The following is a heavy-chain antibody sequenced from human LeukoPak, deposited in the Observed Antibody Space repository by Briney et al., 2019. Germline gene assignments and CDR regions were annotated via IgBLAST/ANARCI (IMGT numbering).Heavy chain of an antibody. CDR2: INTKTGNP. Sequence: GSSVKASSTAAGYTFTQYGINWVRQAPGQGLEWMAWINTKTGNPTYAQGFTGRFVFSLDTSVRTAYLQISSLKAEDTAVYYCARSIVVVPGAVDWFDPWGQGTLVPLPS. J-gene: IGHJ5*02. V-gene: IGHV7-4-1*02. CDR1: GYTFTQYG. CDR3: ARSIVVVPGAVDWFDP. D-gene: IGHD2-2*01.